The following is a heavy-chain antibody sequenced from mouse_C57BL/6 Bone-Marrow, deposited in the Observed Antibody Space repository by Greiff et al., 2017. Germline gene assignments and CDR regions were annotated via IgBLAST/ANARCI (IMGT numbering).Heavy chain of an antibody. CDR2: IHPNSGST. D-gene: IGHD1-1*01. V-gene: IGHV1-64*01. CDR1: GYTFTSYW. CDR3: ARTFITTVGYFDY. J-gene: IGHJ2*01. Sequence: QVQLQQPGAELVKPGASVKLSCKASGYTFTSYWMHWVKQRPGQGLEWIGMIHPNSGSTNYNEKFKSKATLTVDKSSSTAYMQLSSLTSEDSAVYYGARTFITTVGYFDYWGQGTTLTVSS.